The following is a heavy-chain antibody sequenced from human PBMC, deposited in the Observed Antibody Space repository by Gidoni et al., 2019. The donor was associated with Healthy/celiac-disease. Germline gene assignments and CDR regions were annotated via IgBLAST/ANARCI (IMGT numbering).Heavy chain of an antibody. Sequence: EVQLVESVGGLVKPGGSLRLYCAASCFTFSSYSMNWVRQAPGKGLEWVSSISSSISYITYADSVKGRFTISRDNAKNSLYLQMNSLRAEDTAVYYCARDRYSSGFRIVDNWFDPWGQGTLVTVSS. CDR1: CFTFSSYS. V-gene: IGHV3-21*01. CDR2: ISSSISYI. J-gene: IGHJ5*02. CDR3: ARDRYSSGFRIVDNWFDP. D-gene: IGHD6-19*01.